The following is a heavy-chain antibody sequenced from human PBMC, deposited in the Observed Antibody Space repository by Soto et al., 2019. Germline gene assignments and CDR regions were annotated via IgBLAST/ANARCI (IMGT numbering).Heavy chain of an antibody. CDR1: GFTFSSYA. CDR3: ARDEQLVLDY. V-gene: IGHV3-30-3*01. CDR2: ISYDGSNK. J-gene: IGHJ4*02. D-gene: IGHD6-13*01. Sequence: QVQLVESGAGVVQPGRSLRLSCAASGFTFSSYAMHWVRQAPGKGLEWVAVISYDGSNKYYADSVKGRFTISRDNSKNTLYLQMNSLRAEDTAVYYCARDEQLVLDYWGQGTLVTVSS.